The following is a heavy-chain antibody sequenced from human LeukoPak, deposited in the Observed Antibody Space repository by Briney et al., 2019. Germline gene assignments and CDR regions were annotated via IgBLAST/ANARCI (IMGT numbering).Heavy chain of an antibody. D-gene: IGHD6-19*01. Sequence: SETLSLTCSVSGDSITSYYWSWIRQPPGKGLQWIGYINYSGRTNYNPSVKNAVTISVDTSNNQFSLKLLYVTAADTAVYYCARWSLNSSGWYCDCWGQGALVTVAS. V-gene: IGHV4-59*01. CDR2: INYSGRT. CDR3: ARWSLNSSGWYCDC. CDR1: GDSITSYY. J-gene: IGHJ4*02.